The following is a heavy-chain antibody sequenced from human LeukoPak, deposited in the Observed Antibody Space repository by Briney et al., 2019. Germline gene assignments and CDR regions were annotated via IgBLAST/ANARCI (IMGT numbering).Heavy chain of an antibody. CDR2: IYYSGST. CDR1: GGSISSHY. V-gene: IGHV4-59*11. J-gene: IGHJ4*02. Sequence: PSETLSFTCTVSGGSISSHYWSWIRQPPGKGLEWIGYIYYSGSTNYNPSLKSRVTISVDTSKNQFSLKLSSVTAADTAVYYCARGPSGYYNDYWGQGTLVTVSS. CDR3: ARGPSGYYNDY. D-gene: IGHD3-3*01.